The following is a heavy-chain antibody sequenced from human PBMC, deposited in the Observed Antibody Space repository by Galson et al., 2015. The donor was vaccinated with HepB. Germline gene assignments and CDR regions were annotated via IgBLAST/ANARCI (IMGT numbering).Heavy chain of an antibody. CDR2: IRYDGTYK. Sequence: SLRLSCAASGFIFSNYGMQWVRQAPGKGLEWVAHIRYDGTYKHYADSVKGRFTISRDNAKNTLFLQMNSLRAEDTAVYYCARDSGNGGSQDWGQGTLVSVSS. CDR1: GFIFSNYG. D-gene: IGHD2-8*01. CDR3: ARDSGNGGSQD. V-gene: IGHV3-33*01. J-gene: IGHJ4*02.